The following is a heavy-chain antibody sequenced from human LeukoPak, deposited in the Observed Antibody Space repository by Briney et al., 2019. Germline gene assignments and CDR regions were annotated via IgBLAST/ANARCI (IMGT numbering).Heavy chain of an antibody. CDR3: ARGRATAD. V-gene: IGHV4-39*07. CDR2: IYYSGST. Sequence: SSETLSLTCTVSGGSISSSSYYWGWIRQPPGKGLEWIGSIYYSGSTYYNPSLKSRVTISVDTSKNQFSLKLSSVTAADTAVYYCARGRATADWGQGTLVTVSS. CDR1: GGSISSSSYY. D-gene: IGHD2-15*01. J-gene: IGHJ4*02.